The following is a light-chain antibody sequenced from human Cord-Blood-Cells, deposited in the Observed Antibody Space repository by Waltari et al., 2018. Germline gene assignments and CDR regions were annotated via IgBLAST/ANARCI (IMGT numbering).Light chain of an antibody. CDR2: GAS. CDR1: QSVSSN. V-gene: IGKV3-15*01. Sequence: EIVMTQSPATLSVSPGESATLACRASQSVSSNLAWYQQTPGQAPRLLIYGASTRATGIPARFSGSGSWTEFTLTISSLQSEDFAVYYCQQYNNWPWTFGQGTKVEIK. J-gene: IGKJ1*01. CDR3: QQYNNWPWT.